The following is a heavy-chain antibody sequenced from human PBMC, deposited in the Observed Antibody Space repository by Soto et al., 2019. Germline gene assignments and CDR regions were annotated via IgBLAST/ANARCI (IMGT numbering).Heavy chain of an antibody. CDR3: ASLWGRQLWLPPP. CDR1: GFTFSNYE. J-gene: IGHJ5*02. CDR2: VSPDGSAV. V-gene: IGHV3-48*03. D-gene: IGHD5-18*01. Sequence: LGGSLRLSCSGSGFTFSNYEMSWVRQAPGKGLEWVSSVSPDGSAVFYADSVKGRFTISRDNAKSSLYLRMNSLRAEDTAVYYCASLWGRQLWLPPPWGQGTLVTSPQ.